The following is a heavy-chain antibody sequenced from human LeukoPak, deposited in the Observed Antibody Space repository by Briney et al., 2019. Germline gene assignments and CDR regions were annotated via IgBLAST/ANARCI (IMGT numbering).Heavy chain of an antibody. D-gene: IGHD3-10*01. CDR2: IYYSGST. V-gene: IGHV4-59*01. CDR1: GGSISSYY. Sequence: SETLSLTCTVSGGSISSYYWSWIRQPPGKGLEWIGYIYYSGSTNYNPSLKSRVTRSVDTSKNQFSLKLSSVTAADTAVYYCARVVYGSGSYLLDYWGQGTLVTVSS. J-gene: IGHJ4*02. CDR3: ARVVYGSGSYLLDY.